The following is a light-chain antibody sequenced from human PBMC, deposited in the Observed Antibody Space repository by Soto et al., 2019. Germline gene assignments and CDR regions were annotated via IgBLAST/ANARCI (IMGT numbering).Light chain of an antibody. CDR3: MSFTSSNTYV. CDR1: SSDVGAYNF. Sequence: SVLTQPAYVSGAPGQAITLSCPGTSSDVGAYNFVSWYQHYPDKAPKVVIYDVANRPSGVSYRFSASKSGNTASLTISGLQAEDEADYYCMSFTSSNTYVFGTGTKVTVL. CDR2: DVA. J-gene: IGLJ1*01. V-gene: IGLV2-14*03.